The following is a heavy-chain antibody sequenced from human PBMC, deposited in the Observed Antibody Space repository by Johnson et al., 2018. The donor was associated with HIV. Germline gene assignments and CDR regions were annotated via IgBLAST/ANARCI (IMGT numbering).Heavy chain of an antibody. CDR2: I. V-gene: IGHV3-9*01. J-gene: IGHJ3*02. Sequence: VQLVESGGGVVQPGRSLRLSCAASAFPFDDHALHWVRQTPGKGLQWFSIILKGRFTISRDNSKNTLYLQMNNLRSEDTAVYYCAREGGSWYGDAFDIWGQGTMVTVSS. CDR3: AREGGSWYGDAFDI. CDR1: AFPFDDHA. D-gene: IGHD6-13*01.